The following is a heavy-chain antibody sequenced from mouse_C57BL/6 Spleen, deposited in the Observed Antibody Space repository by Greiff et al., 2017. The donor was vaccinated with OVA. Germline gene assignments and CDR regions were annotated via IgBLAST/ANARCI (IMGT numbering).Heavy chain of an antibody. V-gene: IGHV1-62-2*01. CDR1: GYTFTEYT. D-gene: IGHD4-1*01. CDR2: FYPGSGSI. Sequence: VKLVESGAELVKPGASVKLSCKASGYTFTEYTIHWVKQRSGQGLEWIGWFYPGSGSIKYNEKFKDKATLTADKSSSTVYMELSRLTSEDSAVYFCARHEEEELGRSWFAYWGQGTLVTVSA. J-gene: IGHJ3*01. CDR3: ARHEEEELGRSWFAY.